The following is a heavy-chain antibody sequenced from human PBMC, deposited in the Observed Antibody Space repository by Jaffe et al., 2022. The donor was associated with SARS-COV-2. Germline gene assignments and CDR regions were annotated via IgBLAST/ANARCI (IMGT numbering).Heavy chain of an antibody. V-gene: IGHV1-69*08. CDR2: IIPILGIA. CDR3: ARETAAAGRLFRPYGMDV. J-gene: IGHJ6*02. CDR1: GGTFSSYT. Sequence: QVQLVQSGAEVKKPGSSVKVSCKASGGTFSSYTISWVRQAPGQGLEWMGRIIPILGIANYAQKFQGRVTITADKSTSTAYMELSSLRSEDTAVYYCARETAAAGRLFRPYGMDVWGQGTTVTVSS. D-gene: IGHD6-13*01.